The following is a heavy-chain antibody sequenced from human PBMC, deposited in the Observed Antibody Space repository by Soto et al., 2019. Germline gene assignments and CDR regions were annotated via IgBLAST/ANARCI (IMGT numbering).Heavy chain of an antibody. CDR2: IYHSGST. Sequence: TLSLTCAVSGGSISSGGYSWSWIRQPPGKGLEWIGYIYHSGSTYYNPSLKSRVTISVDRSKNQFSLKLSSVTAADTAVYYCARGLHYYDSSGYPLYNWFDPWGQGTLVTVSS. CDR3: ARGLHYYDSSGYPLYNWFDP. J-gene: IGHJ5*02. D-gene: IGHD3-22*01. V-gene: IGHV4-30-2*01. CDR1: GGSISSGGYS.